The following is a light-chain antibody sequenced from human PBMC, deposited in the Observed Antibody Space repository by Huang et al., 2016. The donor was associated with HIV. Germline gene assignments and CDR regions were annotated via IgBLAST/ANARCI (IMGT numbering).Light chain of an antibody. CDR2: DAS. CDR1: HDSSNC. V-gene: IGKV1-33*01. J-gene: IGKJ3*01. CDR3: QQCDNLPFT. Sequence: DIQMTQSPSSLSASVGDRVTITCQATHDSSNCLNWYQQKPGKAPKLLIYDASNFETGVPSRFSGSASGTDFTFTISSLQPEDIATYYCQQCDNLPFTFGPGTKVDIK.